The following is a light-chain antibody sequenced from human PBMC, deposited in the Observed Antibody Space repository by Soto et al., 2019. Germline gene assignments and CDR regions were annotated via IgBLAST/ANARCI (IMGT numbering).Light chain of an antibody. V-gene: IGLV2-14*01. J-gene: IGLJ1*01. Sequence: QSALTQPASVSGSPGQSITISCTGTSSDIGDYYYVSWYQHHPGKAPKLMIYQVSNRPSGVSNRFSGSKSGNTASLTISGLQAEDEADYYCSSYTSTTTFYVFGTGTKLTVL. CDR2: QVS. CDR3: SSYTSTTTFYV. CDR1: SSDIGDYYY.